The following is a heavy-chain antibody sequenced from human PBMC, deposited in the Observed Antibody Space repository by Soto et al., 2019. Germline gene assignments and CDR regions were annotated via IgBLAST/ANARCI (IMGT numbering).Heavy chain of an antibody. CDR2: IIPIFGTA. CDR3: ARGEYYYDSSGYLADAFDI. D-gene: IGHD3-22*01. CDR1: GFTFFTSA. V-gene: IGHV1-69*13. J-gene: IGHJ3*02. Sequence: SVKGSCKASGFTFFTSAVQWVRQAPGQGLEWMGGIIPIFGTANYAQKFQGRVTITADESTSTAYMELSSLRSEDTAVYYCARGEYYYDSSGYLADAFDIWGQGTMVTVSS.